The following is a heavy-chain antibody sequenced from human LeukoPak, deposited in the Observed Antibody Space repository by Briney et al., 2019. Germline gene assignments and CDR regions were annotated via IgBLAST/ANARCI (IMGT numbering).Heavy chain of an antibody. CDR2: INHSGST. CDR3: ARLSFDVPNYDILTGYYNSYFDY. J-gene: IGHJ4*02. V-gene: IGHV4-34*01. D-gene: IGHD3-9*01. Sequence: SETLSLTCAVYGGSFGGYYWSWIRQPPGKGLEWIGEINHSGSTNYNPSLKSRVTISVDTSKNQFSLKLSSVTAADTAVYYCARLSFDVPNYDILTGYYNSYFDYWGQGTLVTVSS. CDR1: GGSFGGYY.